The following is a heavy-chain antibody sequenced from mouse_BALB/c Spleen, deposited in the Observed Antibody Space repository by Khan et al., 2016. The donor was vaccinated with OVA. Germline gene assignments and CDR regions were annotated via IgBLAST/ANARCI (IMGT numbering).Heavy chain of an antibody. CDR3: ARSYDGAWFAY. D-gene: IGHD1-1*01. J-gene: IGHJ3*01. Sequence: QVQLQQSGPELVKPGASVKMSCKVSGYTFTDYVITWVKQRTGQGLEWLGEIYPGSGSTYYHEKFKGKATLTADKSSNTVNMQLRSLTSEDSAVYFCARSYDGAWFAYWGQGTLVTVSA. CDR1: GYTFTDYV. V-gene: IGHV1-77*01. CDR2: IYPGSGST.